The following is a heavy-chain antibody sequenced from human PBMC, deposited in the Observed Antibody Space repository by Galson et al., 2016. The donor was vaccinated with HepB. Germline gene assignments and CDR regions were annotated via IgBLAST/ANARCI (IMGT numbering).Heavy chain of an antibody. CDR1: GFSFSTYA. D-gene: IGHD3-10*01. V-gene: IGHV3-23*01. J-gene: IGHJ4*02. Sequence: CAASGFSFSTYAMSWVRQAPGKGLEWVAGINGRGDDTNYADSVKGRFTISRDNSKNTLFLQMNYLRGDDTALYYCVRRPGPLDYWGQGTLVTVSS. CDR3: VRRPGPLDY. CDR2: INGRGDDT.